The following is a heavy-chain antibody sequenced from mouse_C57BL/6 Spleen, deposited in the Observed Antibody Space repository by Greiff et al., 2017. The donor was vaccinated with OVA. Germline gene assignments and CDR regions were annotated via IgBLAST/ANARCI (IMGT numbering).Heavy chain of an antibody. CDR1: GYSITSGYY. J-gene: IGHJ2*01. Sequence: EVQLQESGPGLVKPSQSLSLTCSVTGYSITSGYYWNWIRQFPGNKLEWMGYISYDGSNNYNPSLKNRISITRDTSKNQFFLKLNSVTTEDTATYYCARAGMVRGYYFDYWGQGTTLTVSS. V-gene: IGHV3-6*01. CDR2: ISYDGSN. CDR3: ARAGMVRGYYFDY. D-gene: IGHD2-3*01.